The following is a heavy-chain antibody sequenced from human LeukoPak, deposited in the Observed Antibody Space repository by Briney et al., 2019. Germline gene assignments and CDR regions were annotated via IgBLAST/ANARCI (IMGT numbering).Heavy chain of an antibody. V-gene: IGHV4-39*02. CDR1: GGSISSSSYY. J-gene: IGHJ5*02. CDR2: IYYSGST. Sequence: SETLSLTCTVSGGSISSSSYYWGWIRQPPGKGLEWIGSIYYSGSTYYNPSLKSRVTISVDTSKNQFSLKLSSVTAADTAVYYRARDIVVVVAATNWFDPWGQGTLVTVSS. D-gene: IGHD2-15*01. CDR3: ARDIVVVVAATNWFDP.